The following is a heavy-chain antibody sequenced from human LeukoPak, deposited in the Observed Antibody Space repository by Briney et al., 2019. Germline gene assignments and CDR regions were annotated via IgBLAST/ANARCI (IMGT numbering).Heavy chain of an antibody. CDR3: ARGRRNYFDS. Sequence: SETLSLTCTVSGGAISSYYWGWIRQPPGKGLEWIGSIYYSGATYYNPSLKSRVTISVDTSKNEFSLNLSSVTAADTAIYYCARGRRNYFDSWGQGTLVTVSS. CDR2: IYYSGAT. V-gene: IGHV4-39*07. CDR1: GGAISSYY. J-gene: IGHJ4*02.